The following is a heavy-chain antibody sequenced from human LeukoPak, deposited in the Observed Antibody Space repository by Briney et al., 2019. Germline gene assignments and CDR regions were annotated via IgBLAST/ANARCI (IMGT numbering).Heavy chain of an antibody. CDR1: GYTFTDYY. CDR2: INPNSGGT. Sequence: GASVTVSFMASGYTFTDYYMHWVRQAPGQGGEGMGWINPNSGGTNYAQKFQRRVTMTRDTSISTAYMELSRLRSDDTAVYYCARVLLFASWAFDIWGQGTMVTVSS. V-gene: IGHV1-2*02. CDR3: ARVLLFASWAFDI. J-gene: IGHJ3*02. D-gene: IGHD2-21*01.